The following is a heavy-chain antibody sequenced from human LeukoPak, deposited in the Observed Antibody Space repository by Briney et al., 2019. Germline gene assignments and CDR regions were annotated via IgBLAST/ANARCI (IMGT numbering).Heavy chain of an antibody. J-gene: IGHJ4*02. V-gene: IGHV3-48*04. CDR2: ISSSSSTI. D-gene: IGHD3-10*01. CDR1: GFTFSSYS. CDR3: ARADSAAHFDY. Sequence: GGSLRLSCAASGFTFSSYSMNWVRQAPGKGLEWVSYISSSSSTIYYADSVKGRFTISRDNAKNSLYLQMNSLRAEDTAVYYCARADSAAHFDYWGQGTLVTVSS.